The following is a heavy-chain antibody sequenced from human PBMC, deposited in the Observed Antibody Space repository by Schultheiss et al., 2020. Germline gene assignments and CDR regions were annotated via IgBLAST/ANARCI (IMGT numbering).Heavy chain of an antibody. V-gene: IGHV4-39*07. J-gene: IGHJ6*02. CDR1: GGSISSSSYY. Sequence: SETLSLTCTVSGGSISSSSYYWGWIRQPPGKGLEWIGSIYYSGSTYYNPSLKSRVTISVDTSKNQFSLKLSSVTAADTAVYYCAREDYGDYRGYYYGMDVWGQGTTVTVSS. CDR2: IYYSGST. D-gene: IGHD4-17*01. CDR3: AREDYGDYRGYYYGMDV.